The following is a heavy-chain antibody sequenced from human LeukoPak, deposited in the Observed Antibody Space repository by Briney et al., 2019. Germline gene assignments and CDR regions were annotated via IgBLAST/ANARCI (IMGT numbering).Heavy chain of an antibody. CDR1: GFTFSTYT. CDR3: AIDPNWGTHS. Sequence: PGGSLRLSCAASGFTFSTYTMYWVRHPPGKGLEWVSIIGSSGGGIHYADSVKGRFTISRDNSKNALYLQTNSLRVEDTAVYYCAIDPNWGTHSWGQGVLVTVSS. J-gene: IGHJ4*02. D-gene: IGHD7-27*01. CDR2: IGSSGGGI. V-gene: IGHV3-23*01.